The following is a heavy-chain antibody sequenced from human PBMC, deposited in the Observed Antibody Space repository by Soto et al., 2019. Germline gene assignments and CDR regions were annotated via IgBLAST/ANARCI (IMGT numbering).Heavy chain of an antibody. J-gene: IGHJ4*02. V-gene: IGHV4-34*01. CDR3: VRSEATALDY. CDR1: GGSFSGYY. Sequence: SETLSLTCAVYGGSFSGYYWSWIRQPPGKGLEWIGEINHSGSTNYNPSLKTRVTISVDRSQNLFSLKLASVTAADTAVYYCVRSEATALDYWGQGILVTVSS. CDR2: INHSGST.